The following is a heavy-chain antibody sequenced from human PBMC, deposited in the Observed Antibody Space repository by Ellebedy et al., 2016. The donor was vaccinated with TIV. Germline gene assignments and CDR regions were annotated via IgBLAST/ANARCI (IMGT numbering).Heavy chain of an antibody. CDR2: ISITTSHI. CDR1: GFSFSSYS. D-gene: IGHD2/OR15-2a*01. V-gene: IGHV3-48*01. Sequence: GESLKISCAASGFSFSSYSMNWVRQAPGKGLEWLSYISITTSHIIYADSVKGRFTISRDNAKNSLYLEMNSLRAEDTAVYYCARDRIYDFDVWGQGTTVSVSS. CDR3: ARDRIYDFDV. J-gene: IGHJ3*01.